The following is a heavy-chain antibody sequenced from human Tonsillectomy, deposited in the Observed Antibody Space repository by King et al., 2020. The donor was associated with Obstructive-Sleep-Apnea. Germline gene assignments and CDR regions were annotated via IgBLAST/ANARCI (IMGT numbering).Heavy chain of an antibody. CDR2: ISGSGGST. V-gene: IGHV3-23*04. CDR1: GFTFSNYA. Sequence: VQLVESGGGLVEPGGSLRLSCAGSGFTFSNYAMSWVRQAPGKGLEWGSVISGSGGSTYDADSVKGRFTISRDNSKNTLYLQMNSLRAEDTAVYYCAKDLYCRSTSCYAGFDYWGQGTLVTVSS. J-gene: IGHJ4*02. D-gene: IGHD2-2*01. CDR3: AKDLYCRSTSCYAGFDY.